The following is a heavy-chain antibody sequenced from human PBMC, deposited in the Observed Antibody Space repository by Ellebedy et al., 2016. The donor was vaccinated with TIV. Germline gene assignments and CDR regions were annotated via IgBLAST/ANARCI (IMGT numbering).Heavy chain of an antibody. J-gene: IGHJ4*02. Sequence: GESLKISXAASGFTFSSYDMYWVRQATGKGLEWVSAIGTAGDTYYPGSVKGRFTISRENAKNSLYLQMNSLRDEDTAVYYCARAFTCGGDCYSLGGWGQGTLVTVSS. CDR3: ARAFTCGGDCYSLGG. V-gene: IGHV3-13*01. CDR2: IGTAGDT. D-gene: IGHD2-21*02. CDR1: GFTFSSYD.